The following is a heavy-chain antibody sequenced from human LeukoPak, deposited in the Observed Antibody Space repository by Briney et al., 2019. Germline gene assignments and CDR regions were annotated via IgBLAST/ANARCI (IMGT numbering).Heavy chain of an antibody. CDR1: GGTFSSYA. Sequence: GASVKVSCKASGGTFSSYAISWVRQAPGQELEWMGRIIPILGIANYAQKFQGRVTITADKSTSTAYMELSSLRSEDTAVYYCARSLLKIYYYGMDVWGQGTTVTVSS. CDR3: ARSLLKIYYYGMDV. D-gene: IGHD3-10*01. J-gene: IGHJ6*02. V-gene: IGHV1-69*04. CDR2: IIPILGIA.